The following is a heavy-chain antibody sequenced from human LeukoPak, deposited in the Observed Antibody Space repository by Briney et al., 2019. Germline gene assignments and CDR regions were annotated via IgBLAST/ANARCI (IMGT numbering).Heavy chain of an antibody. J-gene: IGHJ4*02. CDR1: GDSVSSGSYY. Sequence: PSETLSLTCTVSGDSVSSGSYYWSWLRQPPGRGLEWIGYIYYSGSTNYNPSLKSRVTISVDTSKNQFSLKLSSVTAADTAVYYCARDLRGGSSFDYWGQGTLVTVSS. V-gene: IGHV4-61*01. D-gene: IGHD6-6*01. CDR2: IYYSGST. CDR3: ARDLRGGSSFDY.